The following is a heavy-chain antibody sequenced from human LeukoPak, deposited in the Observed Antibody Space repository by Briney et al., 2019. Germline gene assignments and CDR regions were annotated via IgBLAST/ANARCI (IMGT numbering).Heavy chain of an antibody. J-gene: IGHJ4*02. Sequence: QPGRSLRLSCAASGFTFSSYGMHWVRQAPGKGLEWVAVIWYGGSNKYYADSVKGRFTISRDNSKNTLYLQMNSLRAEDTAVYYCARGTFGWLNYLDYWGQGTLVTVSS. CDR2: IWYGGSNK. V-gene: IGHV3-33*01. CDR3: ARGTFGWLNYLDY. D-gene: IGHD3-9*01. CDR1: GFTFSSYG.